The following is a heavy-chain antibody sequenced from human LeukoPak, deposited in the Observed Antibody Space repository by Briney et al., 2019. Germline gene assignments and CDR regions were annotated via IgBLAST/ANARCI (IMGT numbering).Heavy chain of an antibody. Sequence: GRSLRLSCAASGFTFDDYAMHWVRQAPGKGLEWVSGISWNSGSIGYADSVKGRFTISGDNAKSSLYLQMNSLRAEDTALYYCAKSSSTMIVVVALFDYWGQGTLVTVSS. CDR3: AKSSSTMIVVVALFDY. V-gene: IGHV3-9*01. CDR1: GFTFDDYA. CDR2: ISWNSGSI. D-gene: IGHD3-22*01. J-gene: IGHJ4*02.